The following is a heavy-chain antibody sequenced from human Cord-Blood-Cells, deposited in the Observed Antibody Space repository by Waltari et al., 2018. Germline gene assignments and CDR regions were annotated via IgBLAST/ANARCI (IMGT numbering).Heavy chain of an antibody. CDR2: IIPIFGTA. D-gene: IGHD2-15*01. J-gene: IGHJ2*01. V-gene: IGHV1-69*06. CDR1: GGTFSSYA. Sequence: QVQLVQSGAEVKKPGSSVKVSCKASGGTFSSYAISWVRQAPGQGLEWMGGIIPIFGTANYSQKFQGRVTITADKSTSTVYMELSSLRSEDTGVYYCARGPPLVGNGYFDLWGRGTLVTVSS. CDR3: ARGPPLVGNGYFDL.